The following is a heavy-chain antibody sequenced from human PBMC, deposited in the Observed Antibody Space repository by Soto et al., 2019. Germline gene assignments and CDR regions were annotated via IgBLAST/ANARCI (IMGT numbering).Heavy chain of an antibody. CDR3: ARDLGGWTDY. Sequence: QVQLVQSGAEVKKPGASVKVSCKASGYTFTSYAMQWVRQAPGQRLEGMGWINAGNGNTKYSQKFQGRVTITTDTSASTDYMELRSLRSEDTAVYYCARDLGGWTDYWGQGTLVTVSS. CDR2: INAGNGNT. CDR1: GYTFTSYA. V-gene: IGHV1-3*01. J-gene: IGHJ4*02. D-gene: IGHD6-19*01.